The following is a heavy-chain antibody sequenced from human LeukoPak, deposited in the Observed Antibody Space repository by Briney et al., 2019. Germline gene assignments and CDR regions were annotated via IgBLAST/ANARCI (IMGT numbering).Heavy chain of an antibody. CDR2: LNLEDGET. CDR1: GYTLTELP. D-gene: IGHD6-19*01. V-gene: IGHV1-24*01. Sequence: ASVKVSCKVSGYTLTELPIHWFGQVLGKGLEGLGGLNLEDGETIYAQKFQGRVTMTEDTSTDTAYMELGSLRSEDTAVYYCATGSMYSSGWYGIEFDYWGQGTLVTVSS. CDR3: ATGSMYSSGWYGIEFDY. J-gene: IGHJ4*02.